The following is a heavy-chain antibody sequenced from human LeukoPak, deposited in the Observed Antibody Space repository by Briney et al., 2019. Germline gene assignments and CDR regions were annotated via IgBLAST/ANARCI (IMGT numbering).Heavy chain of an antibody. CDR3: AKDYYDSSGYYLDYFDY. D-gene: IGHD3-22*01. CDR2: ISGSGGCT. Sequence: GGSLRLSCAASGFTFSSYAMSWVRQAPGEGLECVSAISGSGGCTYYADSVRGRFTISRDNSKNTLYLQMNSLRAEDTAVYCCAKDYYDSSGYYLDYFDYWGQGTLVTVSS. CDR1: GFTFSSYA. V-gene: IGHV3-23*01. J-gene: IGHJ4*02.